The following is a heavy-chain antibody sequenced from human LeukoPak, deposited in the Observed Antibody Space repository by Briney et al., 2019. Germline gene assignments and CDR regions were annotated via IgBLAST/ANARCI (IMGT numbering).Heavy chain of an antibody. CDR2: ISGSGGST. J-gene: IGHJ3*02. CDR3: AKSSRLRGNAFDI. Sequence: GGSLRLSCAASGFTFSSYAMSWVRQAPGKGLEWVSAISGSGGSTYYADSVKGRFAISRDNSNNTLYLQMNSLRAEDTAVYYCAKSSRLRGNAFDIWGQGTMVTVSS. D-gene: IGHD2-21*01. CDR1: GFTFSSYA. V-gene: IGHV3-23*01.